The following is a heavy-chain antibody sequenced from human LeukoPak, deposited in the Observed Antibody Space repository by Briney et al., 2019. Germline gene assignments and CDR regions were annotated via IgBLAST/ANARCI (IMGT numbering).Heavy chain of an antibody. CDR2: IYYSGST. V-gene: IGHV4-30-4*08. D-gene: IGHD4-17*01. J-gene: IGHJ3*02. CDR3: ASDYGAGAFDI. Sequence: SQTLSLTCTVSGGSLSSGDYYWSWIRQPPGKGLEWIGYIYYSGSTYYNPSLKSRVTISVDTSKNQFSLKLSSVTAADTAVYCCASDYGAGAFDIWGQGTMVTVSS. CDR1: GGSLSSGDYY.